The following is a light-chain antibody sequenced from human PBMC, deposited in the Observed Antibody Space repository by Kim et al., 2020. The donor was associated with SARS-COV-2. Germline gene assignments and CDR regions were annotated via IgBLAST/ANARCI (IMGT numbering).Light chain of an antibody. J-gene: IGLJ2*01. V-gene: IGLV3-1*01. CDR3: QAWDSSTVV. CDR1: RLGDKF. CDR2: QDS. Sequence: VAPGKTASITCSGDRLGDKFACWYQQKPGQSPVLVIYQDSKRPSGITERFSGSNSGNTATLTISGTQAMDEADYYCQAWDSSTVVFGGGTQLTVL.